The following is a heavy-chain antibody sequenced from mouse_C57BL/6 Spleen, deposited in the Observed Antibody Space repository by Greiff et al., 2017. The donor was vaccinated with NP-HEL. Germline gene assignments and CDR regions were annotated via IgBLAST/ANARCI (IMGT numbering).Heavy chain of an antibody. J-gene: IGHJ4*01. Sequence: VMLVESGPGLVQPSQSLSITCTVSGFSLTSYGVHWVRQPPGKVLEWLGVLWRGGSTDYNAAFMSRLSITKDNSKSQVFFKMNSLQADDTAIYYCAKKNYGPLSMDYWGQGTSVTVSS. V-gene: IGHV2-5*01. CDR1: GFSLTSYG. CDR2: LWRGGST. D-gene: IGHD1-1*01. CDR3: AKKNYGPLSMDY.